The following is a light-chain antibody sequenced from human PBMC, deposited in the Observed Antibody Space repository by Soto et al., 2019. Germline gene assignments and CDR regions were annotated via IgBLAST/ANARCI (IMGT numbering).Light chain of an antibody. CDR1: QSVSSN. V-gene: IGKV3-15*01. CDR2: GAS. J-gene: IGKJ4*01. Sequence: IMMMQSPATLSVSPVERATLSCRASQSVSSNLAWYQQKPGQAPRLLIYGASTRATGIPARFSGSGSGTEFTLTISSLQSEDFAVYYCQQYNNWPLTFGGGTKVDI. CDR3: QQYNNWPLT.